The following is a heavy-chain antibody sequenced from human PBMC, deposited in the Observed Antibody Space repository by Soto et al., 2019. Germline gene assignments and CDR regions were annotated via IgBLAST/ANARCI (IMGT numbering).Heavy chain of an antibody. D-gene: IGHD6-19*01. CDR3: ARVQGAVAGTFDY. CDR2: IYHSGST. CDR1: GGSISSSNW. V-gene: IGHV4-4*02. Sequence: PSETLSLTCAVSGGSISSSNWWSWVRQPPGKGLEWIGEIYHSGSTNYNPSLKSRVTISVDKSKNQFSLKLSSVTAADTAVYYCARVQGAVAGTFDYWGQGTLVTVS. J-gene: IGHJ4*02.